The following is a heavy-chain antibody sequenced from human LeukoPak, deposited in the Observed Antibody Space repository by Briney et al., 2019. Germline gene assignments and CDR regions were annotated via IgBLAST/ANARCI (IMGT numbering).Heavy chain of an antibody. J-gene: IGHJ5*02. CDR3: AREKGSVNWFDP. Sequence: PGGSLRLSCAASGFMFRDAAMTWVRQAPGKGLEWVSLIASSGLNTYYADSVRGRFTISRDNSKDTLFLQMDSLRAEDTAVYYCAREKGSVNWFDPWGQGTLVTVSS. CDR2: IASSGLNT. CDR1: GFMFRDAA. D-gene: IGHD2/OR15-2a*01. V-gene: IGHV3-23*01.